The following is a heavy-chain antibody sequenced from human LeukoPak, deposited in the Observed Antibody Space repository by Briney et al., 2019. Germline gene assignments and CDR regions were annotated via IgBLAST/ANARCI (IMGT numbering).Heavy chain of an antibody. Sequence: GGSLRLSCAASGVPFSASWMHWVRQAPGKGLEWVSTIYSGGTTYYSDSVKGRFTISRDNSKNMLYLQMNSLRAEDTAVYYCARDRDYYGSGSYEWFDPWGQGTLVTVSS. V-gene: IGHV3-66*01. CDR2: IYSGGTT. CDR3: ARDRDYYGSGSYEWFDP. D-gene: IGHD3-10*01. CDR1: GVPFSASW. J-gene: IGHJ5*02.